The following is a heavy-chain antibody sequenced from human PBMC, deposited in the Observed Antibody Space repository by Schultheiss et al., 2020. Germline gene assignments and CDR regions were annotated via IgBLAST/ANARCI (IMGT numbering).Heavy chain of an antibody. CDR2: IYYSGST. V-gene: IGHV4-34*01. J-gene: IGHJ6*02. CDR3: ARQGVGATGGYYYYGMDV. CDR1: GGSFSGYY. D-gene: IGHD1-26*01. Sequence: SETLSLTCAVYGGSFSGYYWSWIRQPPGKGLEWIGSIYYSGSTYYNPSLKSRVTISVDTSKNQFSLKLSSVTAADTAVYYCARQGVGATGGYYYYGMDVWGQGTTVTVSS.